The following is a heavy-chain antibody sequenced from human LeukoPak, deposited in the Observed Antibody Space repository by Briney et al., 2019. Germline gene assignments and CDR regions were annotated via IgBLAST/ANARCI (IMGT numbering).Heavy chain of an antibody. J-gene: IGHJ4*02. D-gene: IGHD3-22*01. CDR2: IYHSGST. V-gene: IGHV4-38-2*02. CDR3: ARVSYYDSSGYYYDFDY. Sequence: SETPSLTGTVSGYSISSGYYWGWIRQPPGKGLEWIGSIYHSGSTHYNPSLKSRVTISVDTSKNQFSLKLSSVTAADTAVYYCARVSYYDSSGYYYDFDYWGQGTLVTVSS. CDR1: GYSISSGYY.